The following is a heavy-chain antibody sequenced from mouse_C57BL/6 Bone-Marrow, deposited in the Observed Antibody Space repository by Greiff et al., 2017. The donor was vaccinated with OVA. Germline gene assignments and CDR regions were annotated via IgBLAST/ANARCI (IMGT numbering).Heavy chain of an antibody. D-gene: IGHD3-2*02. CDR1: GYTFTSHW. CDR2: LFPGSGST. Sequence: QVQLQQSGPELVRPGASVKISCKAPGYTFTSHWMQWVRQRPGQGLEWIGELFPGSGSTYYNEKFKGKATLTVDTSSSTAYMQLSSLTSEDSAVYFCARAGDSSGPHAMDYWGQGTSVTVSS. J-gene: IGHJ4*01. CDR3: ARAGDSSGPHAMDY. V-gene: IGHV1-56*01.